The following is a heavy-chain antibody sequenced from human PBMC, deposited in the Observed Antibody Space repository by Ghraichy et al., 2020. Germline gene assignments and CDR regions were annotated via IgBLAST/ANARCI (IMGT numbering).Heavy chain of an antibody. CDR3: AKGRMGTRIAAAGTARTEYYYYGMDV. V-gene: IGHV3-23*01. J-gene: IGHJ6*02. CDR1: GFTFSSYA. CDR2: ISGSGGST. Sequence: GGSLRLSCAASGFTFSSYAMSWVRQAPGKGLEWVSAISGSGGSTYYADSVKGRFTISRDNSKNTLYLQMNSLRAEDTAVYYCAKGRMGTRIAAAGTARTEYYYYGMDVWGQGTTVTVSS. D-gene: IGHD6-13*01.